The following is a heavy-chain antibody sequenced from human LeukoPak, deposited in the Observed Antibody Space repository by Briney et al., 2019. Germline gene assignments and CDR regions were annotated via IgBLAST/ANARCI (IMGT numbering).Heavy chain of an antibody. V-gene: IGHV1-8*01. J-gene: IGHJ6*03. CDR3: ARGLPYCSSTSCYFSYYYYYYMDV. Sequence: ASVKVSCKASGYTFTSYDINWVRQATGQGLEWMGWMNPNSGNTGYAQKFQGRVTMTRNTSISTAYMELSSLRSEDTAVYYCARGLPYCSSTSCYFSYYYYYYMDVWGKGTTVTVSS. CDR1: GYTFTSYD. D-gene: IGHD2-2*01. CDR2: MNPNSGNT.